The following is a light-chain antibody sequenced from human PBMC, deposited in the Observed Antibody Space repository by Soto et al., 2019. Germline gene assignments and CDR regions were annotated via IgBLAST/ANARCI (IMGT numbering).Light chain of an antibody. Sequence: QTVVTQEPSFSVSPGGTVTLTCGLSSGSVSTNYYPSWYQQTPGQAPRTLIYSTNTRSSGVPDRFSGSILGNKAALTITGAQADDESDYYCVPNMGSGIWVFGGGTKLTVL. CDR2: STN. CDR3: VPNMGSGIWV. J-gene: IGLJ3*02. CDR1: SGSVSTNYY. V-gene: IGLV8-61*01.